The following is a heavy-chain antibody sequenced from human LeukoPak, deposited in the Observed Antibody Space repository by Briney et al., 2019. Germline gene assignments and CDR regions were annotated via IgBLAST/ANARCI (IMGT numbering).Heavy chain of an antibody. V-gene: IGHV4-59*01. J-gene: IGHJ4*02. CDR1: GASMINYC. CDR2: ICHKGAT. D-gene: IGHD4-23*01. CDR3: ARWSDSQRAFDN. Sequence: SETLSLTCSVSGASMINYCWNWLRRPPGRGLEWIGYICHKGATNSYPSLKSRVTKSIDTSKNQFSLRLASVTASDTAVYFCARWSDSQRAFDNWGQGTQVTVSS.